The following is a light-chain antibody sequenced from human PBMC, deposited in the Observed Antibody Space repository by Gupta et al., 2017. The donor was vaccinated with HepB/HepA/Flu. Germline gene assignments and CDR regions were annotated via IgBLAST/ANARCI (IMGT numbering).Light chain of an antibody. J-gene: IGLJ2*01. CDR2: GNS. CDR3: QAYDSIMSVV. V-gene: IGLV1-40*01. CDR1: SSNIGGGYD. Sequence: SVLTQPPSVSGAPGQRVTISCTGSSSNIGGGYDVNWYQQRAGTPHNLLFYGNSKRTAGVPDRFSGSKAGTAASLAITGLQAEDEADYYCQAYDSIMSVVFGGGTKLTVL.